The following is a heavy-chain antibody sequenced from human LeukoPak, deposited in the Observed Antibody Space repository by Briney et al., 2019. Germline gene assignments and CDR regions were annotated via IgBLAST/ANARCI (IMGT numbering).Heavy chain of an antibody. V-gene: IGHV1-3*01. CDR1: GYTFTSYA. CDR2: INAGNGNT. J-gene: IGHJ4*02. D-gene: IGHD3-22*01. CDR3: AHSYYYDSSGYYDLDY. Sequence: ASVKLSCKASGYTFTSYAMHWVRQAPGQRLEWMGWINAGNGNTKYSQKFQGRVTITRDTSASTAYMELSSLRSEDTAVYYCAHSYYYDSSGYYDLDYWGQGTLVTVSS.